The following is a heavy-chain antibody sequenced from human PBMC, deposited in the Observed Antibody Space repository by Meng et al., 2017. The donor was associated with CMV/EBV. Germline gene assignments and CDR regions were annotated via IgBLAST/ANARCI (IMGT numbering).Heavy chain of an antibody. D-gene: IGHD3-3*01. CDR3: ARCAIFGVVRFDP. J-gene: IGHJ5*02. CDR2: INHSGST. Sequence: GSLRLSCAVYGGSFSGYYWGWIRQPPGKGLEWIGEINHSGSTNYNPSLKSRVTISVDTSKNQFSLKLSSVTAADTAVYYCARCAIFGVVRFDPWGQGTLVTVSS. V-gene: IGHV4-34*01. CDR1: GGSFSGYY.